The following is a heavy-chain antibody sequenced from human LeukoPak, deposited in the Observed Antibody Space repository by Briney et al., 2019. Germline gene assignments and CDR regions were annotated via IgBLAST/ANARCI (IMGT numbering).Heavy chain of an antibody. CDR3: ARQGTSYDGEGKGFDI. CDR2: IRSKTNSYAT. CDR1: GFTFSGSA. J-gene: IGHJ3*02. Sequence: GGSLKLSCAASGFTFSGSAMHWVRQASGKGLEWVGRIRSKTNSYATAYAASVTGRFTISRDDSKNTAYLQMNSLKTEDTAVYYCARQGTSYDGEGKGFDIWGQGTMVTVSS. D-gene: IGHD3-22*01. V-gene: IGHV3-73*01.